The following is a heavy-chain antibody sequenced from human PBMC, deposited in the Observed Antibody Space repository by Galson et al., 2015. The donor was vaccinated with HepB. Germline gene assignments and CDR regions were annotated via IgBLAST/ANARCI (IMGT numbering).Heavy chain of an antibody. CDR3: AERNENVGFDI. CDR2: VSTNSGGT. Sequence: SVKVSCKASGHTFTNYYMHWVRQAPGQGLEWVGWVSTNSGGTDYAQDLQGRVTMTRDTSINTAYMELSRLRSDDTAVYFCAERNENVGFDIWGQGTMVTVSS. D-gene: IGHD1-1*01. J-gene: IGHJ3*02. CDR1: GHTFTNYY. V-gene: IGHV1-2*02.